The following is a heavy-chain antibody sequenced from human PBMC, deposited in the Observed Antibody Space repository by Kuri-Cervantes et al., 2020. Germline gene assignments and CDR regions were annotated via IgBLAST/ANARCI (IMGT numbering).Heavy chain of an antibody. Sequence: ASVNVSCKASGGTFSSYAISWVRQAPGQGLEWMGWISAYNGDTNYAQKLQGRVTITTDTSTSTAYMELRSLRSDDTAVYYCARGVSWQYYYYYYMDVWGKGTTVTVSS. CDR2: ISAYNGDT. CDR1: GGTFSSYA. J-gene: IGHJ6*03. CDR3: ARGVSWQYYYYYYMDV. D-gene: IGHD6-13*01. V-gene: IGHV1-18*01.